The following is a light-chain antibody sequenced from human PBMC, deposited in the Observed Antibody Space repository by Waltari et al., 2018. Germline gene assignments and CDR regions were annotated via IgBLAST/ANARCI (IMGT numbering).Light chain of an antibody. CDR2: GKN. CDR1: SLRNPY. CDR3: CSRDSSAFQLV. Sequence: SYELTQDPAVSVALGQTVKITCPGDSLRNPYATWYQQKPGQAPLPVIYGKNNRPSGIPDRFSGSSAGNTASLTITGAQAEDVADYYCCSRDSSAFQLVFGGGTKLTVL. V-gene: IGLV3-19*01. J-gene: IGLJ2*01.